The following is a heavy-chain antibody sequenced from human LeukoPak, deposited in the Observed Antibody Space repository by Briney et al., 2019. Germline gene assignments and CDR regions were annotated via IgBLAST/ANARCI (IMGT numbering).Heavy chain of an antibody. Sequence: PGGSLRLSCAVSGFTFANYYMSWVRQAPGKGLEWVASINHNGNVNYYVDSVKGRFTISRDNAKNTLYLHMSSLRAEDTAVYYCARGRYYLDSWGQGTLVTVSS. CDR1: GFTFANYY. CDR2: INHNGNVN. D-gene: IGHD1-14*01. CDR3: ARGRYYLDS. V-gene: IGHV3-7*01. J-gene: IGHJ4*02.